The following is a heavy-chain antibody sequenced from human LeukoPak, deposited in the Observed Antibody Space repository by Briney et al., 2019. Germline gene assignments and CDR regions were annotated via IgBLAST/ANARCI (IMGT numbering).Heavy chain of an antibody. V-gene: IGHV4-59*11. CDR1: GGSISSHY. CDR3: ARGRAWDDYGILWGY. CDR2: IYYSGGT. J-gene: IGHJ4*02. Sequence: SETLSLTCTVSGGSISSHYWSWIRQPPGKGLEWIGYIYYSGGTNYNPSLKSRVTISVDTSKNQFSLKLSSVTAADTAVYYCARGRAWDDYGILWGYWGQGTLVTVSS. D-gene: IGHD4-17*01.